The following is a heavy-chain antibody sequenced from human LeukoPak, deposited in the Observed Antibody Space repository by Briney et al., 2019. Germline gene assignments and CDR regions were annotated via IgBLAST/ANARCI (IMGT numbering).Heavy chain of an antibody. CDR2: IYYSGST. CDR1: GGSISSYY. J-gene: IGHJ6*02. CDR3: ARLRRTEYSSSWYLPPYYYYYYGMDV. V-gene: IGHV4-59*08. D-gene: IGHD6-13*01. Sequence: PSETLSLTCTVSGGSISSYYWSWIRQPPGKGLEWIGYIYYSGSTNYNPSLKSRVTISVDTSKNQFSLKLSSVTAADTAVYYCARLRRTEYSSSWYLPPYYYYYYGMDVWGQGTTVTVSS.